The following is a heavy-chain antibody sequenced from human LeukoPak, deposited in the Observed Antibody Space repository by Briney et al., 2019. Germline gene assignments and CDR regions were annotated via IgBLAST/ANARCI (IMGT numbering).Heavy chain of an antibody. D-gene: IGHD6-13*01. V-gene: IGHV4-39*07. Sequence: SETLSLTCTVSGGSISSSSYYWGWIRQPPGKGLEWIGEINHSGSTNYNPSLKSRVTISVDTSKNQFSLKLSSVTAADTAVYYCARGRSAARRLTHNWFDPWGQGTLVTVSS. CDR1: GGSISSSSYY. CDR3: ARGRSAARRLTHNWFDP. CDR2: INHSGST. J-gene: IGHJ5*02.